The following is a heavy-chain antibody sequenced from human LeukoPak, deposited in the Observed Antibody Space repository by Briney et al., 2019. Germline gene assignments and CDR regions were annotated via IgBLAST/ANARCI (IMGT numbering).Heavy chain of an antibody. Sequence: ASVKVSCKASGYTFTGYYMHWVRQAPGQGLEWMGRINPNSGGTNYAQKFQGRVTMTRDTSISTAYMELSRLRSDDTAVYYCAREYQYQLLNAFDIWGQGTMVTVSS. J-gene: IGHJ3*02. V-gene: IGHV1-2*06. CDR2: INPNSGGT. CDR3: AREYQYQLLNAFDI. D-gene: IGHD2-2*01. CDR1: GYTFTGYY.